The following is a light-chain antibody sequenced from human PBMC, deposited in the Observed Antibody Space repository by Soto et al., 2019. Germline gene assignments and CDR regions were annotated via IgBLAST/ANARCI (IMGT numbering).Light chain of an antibody. CDR3: QQKYSSTPT. CDR1: QSISNH. V-gene: IGKV1-39*01. J-gene: IGKJ1*01. CDR2: AAS. Sequence: DIQRTQSPSSLSASVEDRVIITCRASQSISNHLNWYQQKPGKAPKLLIFAASSLQSGVPSRFSGSRSGPDFTLTISSLKNEDFATYYCQQKYSSTPTFGQGTKVDIK.